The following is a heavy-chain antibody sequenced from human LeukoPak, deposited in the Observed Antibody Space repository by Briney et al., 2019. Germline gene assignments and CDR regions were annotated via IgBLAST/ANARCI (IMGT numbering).Heavy chain of an antibody. D-gene: IGHD5-12*01. CDR2: ISGSGGST. CDR3: AKGWLRGLFGRPDPTPPFDY. CDR1: GFTFSSYG. Sequence: PGGTLRLSCAASGFTFSSYGMSWVRQAPGKGLEWVSAISGSGGSTYYADSVKGRLTISRDNSKNTLYLQMNSLRAEDTAVYYCAKGWLRGLFGRPDPTPPFDYWGQGTLVTVSS. V-gene: IGHV3-23*01. J-gene: IGHJ4*02.